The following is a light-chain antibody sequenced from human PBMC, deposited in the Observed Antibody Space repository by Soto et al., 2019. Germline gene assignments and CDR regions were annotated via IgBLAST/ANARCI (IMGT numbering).Light chain of an antibody. CDR3: QQYNSYWWT. Sequence: DIQMTQSPSTLSASVGDRVTITCRASQSISSWLAWYQQKPGKAPKLLIYDASSLESGVPSRFSGSGSGTEFTLTISSLQPDDFATYYCQQYNSYWWTFGQGTKVELK. CDR2: DAS. J-gene: IGKJ1*01. V-gene: IGKV1-5*01. CDR1: QSISSW.